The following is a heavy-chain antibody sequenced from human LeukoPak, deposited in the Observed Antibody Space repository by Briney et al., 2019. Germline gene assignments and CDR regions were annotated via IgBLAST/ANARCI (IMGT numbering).Heavy chain of an antibody. CDR1: GFTFKNYD. D-gene: IGHD2-15*01. J-gene: IGHJ4*02. CDR2: IGVGTST. Sequence: GGSLRLSCAASGFTFKNYDMNWVRQAPGKGLEWVAGIGVGTSTYYPESVKGRFTISRDNAKNSLYLQMNSLRAEDTAVYYCAAESSRVVVAATSSDYWGQGTLVTVSS. CDR3: AAESSRVVVAATSSDY. V-gene: IGHV3-69-1*01.